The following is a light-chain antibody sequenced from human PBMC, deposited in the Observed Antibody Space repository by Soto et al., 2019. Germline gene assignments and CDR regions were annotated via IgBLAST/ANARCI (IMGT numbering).Light chain of an antibody. CDR3: QQDNSYS. CDR1: QSITGW. Sequence: IHITQSPSTLSAPVGDRVTIICRASQSITGWLAWYQQKPGKAPKLLIYAASSLQSGVPSRFSGSGSGTEFTLTISSLQPDDFATYYCQQDNSYSFGQGTKVDIK. J-gene: IGKJ1*01. V-gene: IGKV1-5*02. CDR2: AAS.